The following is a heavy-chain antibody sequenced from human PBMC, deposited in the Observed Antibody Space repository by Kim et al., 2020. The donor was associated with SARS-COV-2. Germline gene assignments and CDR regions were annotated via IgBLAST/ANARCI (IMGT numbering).Heavy chain of an antibody. J-gene: IGHJ4*02. D-gene: IGHD2-2*01. V-gene: IGHV3-30*18. CDR3: AKGMSPVN. CDR1: GFTFSSYG. Sequence: GGSLRLSCAASGFTFSSYGMHWVRQAPGKGLEWVAVISYDGSNKYYADSVKGRFTISRDNSKNTLYLQMNSLRAEDTAVYYCAKGMSPVNWGQGTLVTVSS. CDR2: ISYDGSNK.